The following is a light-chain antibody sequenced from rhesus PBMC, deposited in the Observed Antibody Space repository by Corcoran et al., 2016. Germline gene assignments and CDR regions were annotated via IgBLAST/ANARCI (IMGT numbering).Light chain of an antibody. CDR3: QQSSNLWT. V-gene: IGKV3-24*04. CDR2: GAP. Sequence: ETVVTQSPATRSLSPGERATLSRRASQSVGSYLAWYHQKPGQAPRLPMYGAPIRANGIPDRVSGTGAGTDYTLTISSQGPADVGVYYCQQSSNLWTFGQGTKVEI. J-gene: IGKJ1*01. CDR1: QSVGSY.